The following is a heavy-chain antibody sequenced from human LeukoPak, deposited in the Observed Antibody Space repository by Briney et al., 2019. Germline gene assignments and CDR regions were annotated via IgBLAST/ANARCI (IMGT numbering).Heavy chain of an antibody. Sequence: ASVKVSCKASGYTFTSYGISWVRQAPGQGLEWMGWISAYNGNTNYAQKLQGRVTMTTDTSTSTAYMELRSLRSDDTAVYYCARVQAPSGSYYGNDYWGQGTLVTVSS. J-gene: IGHJ4*02. V-gene: IGHV1-18*01. CDR2: ISAYNGNT. CDR3: ARVQAPSGSYYGNDY. CDR1: GYTFTSYG. D-gene: IGHD1-26*01.